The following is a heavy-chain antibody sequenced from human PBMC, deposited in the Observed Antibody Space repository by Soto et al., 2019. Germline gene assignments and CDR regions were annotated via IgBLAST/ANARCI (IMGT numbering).Heavy chain of an antibody. V-gene: IGHV1-8*01. CDR3: ARGRHVLRYFDGSHDAFDI. CDR2: MNPNSGNT. Sequence: QVQLVQSGAEVKKPGASVKVSCKASGYTFTSYDINWVRQATGQGLEWMGWMNPNSGNTGYAQKFQGRVTMTRNTSVGTAYMELSSLRSEDTAVYYCARGRHVLRYFDGSHDAFDIWGQGTMVTVSS. D-gene: IGHD3-9*01. CDR1: GYTFTSYD. J-gene: IGHJ3*02.